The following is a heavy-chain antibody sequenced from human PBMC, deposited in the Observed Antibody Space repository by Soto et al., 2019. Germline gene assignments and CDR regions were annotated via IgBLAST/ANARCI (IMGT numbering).Heavy chain of an antibody. D-gene: IGHD3-10*01. CDR2: ILNDGSNR. CDR3: ARDDEYSGNGMDV. V-gene: IGHV3-33*01. Sequence: QVQLVESGGGVVQPGRSLRLSCAASELTFSNYGMHWVRQAPGKGLEWVAVILNDGSNRYHADSVKDRFTISRDNSKNPLYLQMNSLRAEDTAVYYCARDDEYSGNGMDVWGQGTTVTVS. CDR1: ELTFSNYG. J-gene: IGHJ6*02.